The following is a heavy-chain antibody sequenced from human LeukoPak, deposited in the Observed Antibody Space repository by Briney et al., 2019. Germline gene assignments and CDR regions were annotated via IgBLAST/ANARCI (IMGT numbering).Heavy chain of an antibody. J-gene: IGHJ6*02. V-gene: IGHV4-59*08. CDR1: GGSISSYY. CDR3: ARPFGSSSYGMDV. CDR2: IYYSGST. D-gene: IGHD3-3*01. Sequence: SETLSLTCTVSGGSISSYYWSWIRRPPGKGLEWIGYIYYSGSTDYNPSLKSRVTISLDTSKNQFSPKLSSVTAADTAVYYCARPFGSSSYGMDVWGQGTTVTVSS.